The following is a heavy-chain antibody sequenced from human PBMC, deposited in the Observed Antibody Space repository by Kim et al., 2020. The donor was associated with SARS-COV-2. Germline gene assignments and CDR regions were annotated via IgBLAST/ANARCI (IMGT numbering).Heavy chain of an antibody. Sequence: SVKVSCKASGGTFSSYAISWVRQAPGQGLEWMGRIIPILGIANYAQKFQGRVTITADKSTSTAYMELSSLRSEDTAVYYCASSRERYSYQLDYWGQGTLVTVSS. CDR3: ASSRERYSYQLDY. D-gene: IGHD5-18*01. V-gene: IGHV1-69*04. J-gene: IGHJ4*02. CDR1: GGTFSSYA. CDR2: IIPILGIA.